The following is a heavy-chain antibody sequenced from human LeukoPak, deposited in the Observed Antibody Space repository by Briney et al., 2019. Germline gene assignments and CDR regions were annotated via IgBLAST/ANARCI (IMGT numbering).Heavy chain of an antibody. CDR1: GGSISSYY. J-gene: IGHJ3*02. CDR3: ARTYDSSKNDAFDI. D-gene: IGHD3-22*01. V-gene: IGHV4-59*01. Sequence: SETLSLTCTVCGGSISSYYWSWIRQPPGKGLEWIGYIYYSGSTNYNPSLKSRVTISVDTSKNQFSLKLSSVTAADTAVYYCARTYDSSKNDAFDIWGQGTMVTVSS. CDR2: IYYSGST.